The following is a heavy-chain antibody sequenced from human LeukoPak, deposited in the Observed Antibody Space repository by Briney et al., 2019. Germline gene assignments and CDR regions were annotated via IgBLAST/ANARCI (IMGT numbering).Heavy chain of an antibody. CDR2: IRYDGSNK. Sequence: QSGGSLRLSCAASGFTFSSYGMHWVRQAPGKGLEWVAFIRYDGSNKYYADSVKGRFTISRDNSKNTLYLQMNSLRAEDTAVYYCAKDDDGSGDSSGYYGYWGQGTLVTVSS. CDR3: AKDDDGSGDSSGYYGY. J-gene: IGHJ4*02. CDR1: GFTFSSYG. D-gene: IGHD3-22*01. V-gene: IGHV3-30*02.